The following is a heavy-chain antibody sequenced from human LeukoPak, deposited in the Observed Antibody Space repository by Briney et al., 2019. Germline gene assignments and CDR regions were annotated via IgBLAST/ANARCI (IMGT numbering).Heavy chain of an antibody. CDR2: MNPNSGNT. J-gene: IGHJ3*02. D-gene: IGHD3-22*01. V-gene: IGHV1-8*01. Sequence: GASVKVSCKASGYTFTSYDINWVRQATGQGLEWMGWMNPNSGNTAYAQKFQGRLTMTRNTSIGTAYMELSSLRSEDTAAYYCARDYDSSGYYYSGDDAFDIWGQGTMVTVFS. CDR1: GYTFTSYD. CDR3: ARDYDSSGYYYSGDDAFDI.